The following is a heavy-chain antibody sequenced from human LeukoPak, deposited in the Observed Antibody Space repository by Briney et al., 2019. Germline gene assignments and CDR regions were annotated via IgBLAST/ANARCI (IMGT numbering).Heavy chain of an antibody. CDR2: VRYYESNE. D-gene: IGHD3-16*01. CDR3: ARDSKCGYVSVGSDY. J-gene: IGHJ4*02. Sequence: PGGSLRLSCQTSGFAFSNYGMHWVRQAPGKGLEWVSFVRYYESNEYYAESVKRQFTSSRDNSRNTPYLQMNSLRADDTGVYSCARDSKCGYVSVGSDYWRRGTLVSVPS. CDR1: GFAFSNYG. V-gene: IGHV3-30*02.